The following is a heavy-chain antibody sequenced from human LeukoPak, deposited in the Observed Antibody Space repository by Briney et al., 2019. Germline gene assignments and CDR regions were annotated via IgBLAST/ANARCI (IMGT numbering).Heavy chain of an antibody. CDR1: RGSVSSGDYY. CDR2: ISYSGST. J-gene: IGHJ6*02. Sequence: PSETLSLTCTVSRGSVSSGDYYWTWIRQPPGKGLEWIGYISYSGSTNYNPSLKSRVTISIDTSKNQISLKLSSVTAADTAVYYCARDHYYYYGMDVWGQGTTVTVSS. V-gene: IGHV4-61*08. CDR3: ARDHYYYYGMDV.